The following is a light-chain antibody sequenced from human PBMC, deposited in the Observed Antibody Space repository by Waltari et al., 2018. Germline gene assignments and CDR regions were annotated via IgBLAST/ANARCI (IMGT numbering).Light chain of an antibody. V-gene: IGKV2-30*02. Sequence: DVVMTHSPLSLPVTLGQPASISCRSSQSLLHSDGNTYLNWFHQRPGQSPRRLNYKVSRRESGVPDRFSGSGSGTEFTLKIIRVEAEDVGFYYCMQGTHWPRTFGQGSKVEIK. CDR3: MQGTHWPRT. CDR2: KVS. J-gene: IGKJ1*01. CDR1: QSLLHSDGNTY.